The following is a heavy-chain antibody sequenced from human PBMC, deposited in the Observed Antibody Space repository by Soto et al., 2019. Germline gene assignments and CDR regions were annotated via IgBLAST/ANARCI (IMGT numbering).Heavy chain of an antibody. CDR3: ARGGGRWADENPGDD. CDR2: MNPNSGNT. J-gene: IGHJ1*01. CDR1: GYTFTTYD. D-gene: IGHD3-16*01. Sequence: QVQLEQSGAEVKKPGASVKVSCKASGYTFTTYDINWVRQATGQGLEWMGWMNPNSGNTGYAQKFQGRVTMTRDTATSTAYMARRRMRAEDAAVYYCARGGGRWADENPGDDWGQGTLVTVSS. V-gene: IGHV1-8*01.